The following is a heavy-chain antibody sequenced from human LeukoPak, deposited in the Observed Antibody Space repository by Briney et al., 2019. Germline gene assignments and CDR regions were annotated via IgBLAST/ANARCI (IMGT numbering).Heavy chain of an antibody. Sequence: TPSETLSLTCIVSGGSISSSSYYWGWIRQPPGKGLEWIGSIYYSGSTYYNPSLKSRVTISVDTSKNQFSLKLSSVTAADTAVYYCARHRPLWGIYGSGSYFPNYYYYYYMDVWGKGTTVTISS. CDR2: IYYSGST. CDR3: ARHRPLWGIYGSGSYFPNYYYYYYMDV. V-gene: IGHV4-39*01. D-gene: IGHD3-10*01. CDR1: GGSISSSSYY. J-gene: IGHJ6*03.